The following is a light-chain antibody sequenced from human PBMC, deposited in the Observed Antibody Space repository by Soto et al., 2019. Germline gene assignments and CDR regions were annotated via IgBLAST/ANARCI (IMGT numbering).Light chain of an antibody. CDR3: QQCSNWPRTMYT. V-gene: IGKV3D-20*02. CDR2: RAS. CDR1: QSVSSDY. J-gene: IGKJ2*01. Sequence: EIVLTQSPGTLSLSPGERATLSCRASQSVSSDYLAWYQQKPGQTPKVLIYRASSRATGIPDRFSGSGSGTDFTLTISRLEPEDFAVYFCQQCSNWPRTMYTFGQGTKLEIK.